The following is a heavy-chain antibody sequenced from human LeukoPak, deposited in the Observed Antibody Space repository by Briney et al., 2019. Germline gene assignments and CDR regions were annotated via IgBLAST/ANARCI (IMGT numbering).Heavy chain of an antibody. Sequence: PGGSLRLSCAASGFTFSSYGMSWVRQAPGKGLEWVSAISGRDSNTYYADSVEGRFTISRDNSKNTLYLHLNSLRAEDTAVYYCAKRSDYGGNGKYFDSWGQGTPVTVSS. J-gene: IGHJ4*02. CDR2: ISGRDSNT. V-gene: IGHV3-23*01. D-gene: IGHD4-23*01. CDR1: GFTFSSYG. CDR3: AKRSDYGGNGKYFDS.